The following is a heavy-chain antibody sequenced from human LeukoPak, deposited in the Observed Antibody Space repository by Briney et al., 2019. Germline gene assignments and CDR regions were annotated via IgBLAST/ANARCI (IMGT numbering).Heavy chain of an antibody. CDR3: ARGGPQQLGFVIKVQAFDI. D-gene: IGHD6-13*01. CDR2: ISSSSSYI. CDR1: GFTFSSYS. Sequence: GGSLRLSCAASGFTFSSYSMNWVRQAPGKGLEWVSSISSSSSYIYYADSVKGRFTISRDNAKNSLYLQMNSLRAEDTAVYYCARGGPQQLGFVIKVQAFDIWGQGTMVTVSS. J-gene: IGHJ3*02. V-gene: IGHV3-21*01.